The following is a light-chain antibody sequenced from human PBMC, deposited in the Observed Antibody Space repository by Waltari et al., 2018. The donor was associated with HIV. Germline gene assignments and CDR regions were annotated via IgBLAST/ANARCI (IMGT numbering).Light chain of an antibody. CDR1: SSDVGGYNY. CDR3: CSYAGSYTLGV. V-gene: IGLV2-11*01. Sequence: QSALTQPRSVSGSPGQSVTISCTGTSSDVGGYNYVSWYQQHPGKAPKLMIYDVSKRPSGVPDRFSGSKSGNPASLTISGRQAEDEADYYCCSYAGSYTLGVFGGGTKLTVL. CDR2: DVS. J-gene: IGLJ3*02.